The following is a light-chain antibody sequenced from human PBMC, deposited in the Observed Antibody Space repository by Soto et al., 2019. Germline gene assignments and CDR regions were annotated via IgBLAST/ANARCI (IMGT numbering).Light chain of an antibody. V-gene: IGLV2-11*01. CDR1: SSDVGGYNY. Sequence: QSALTQPRSVSGSPGQSVTISCTGTSSDVGGYNYVSWYQQHPGTAPKLMIYDVTKRPSGVPDRFSGSKSGNTASLTIIGLKAEDEADYYCCSYAGSYSWVFGGGNKLTVL. CDR3: CSYAGSYSWV. J-gene: IGLJ3*02. CDR2: DVT.